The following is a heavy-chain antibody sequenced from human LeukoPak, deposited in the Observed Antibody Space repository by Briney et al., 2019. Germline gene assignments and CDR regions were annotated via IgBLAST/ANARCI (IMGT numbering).Heavy chain of an antibody. Sequence: ASVKVSCKASGYTFDSYDINWVRQATGQGLEWMGWMNPNSGDTGYAQKFQGRFTMTRDTSISTGYMELSSLRSDDTAVYYCARGPHSDWLIYGMDVWGQGTTVTVSS. V-gene: IGHV1-8*01. CDR2: MNPNSGDT. CDR3: ARGPHSDWLIYGMDV. J-gene: IGHJ6*02. CDR1: GYTFDSYD. D-gene: IGHD3-9*01.